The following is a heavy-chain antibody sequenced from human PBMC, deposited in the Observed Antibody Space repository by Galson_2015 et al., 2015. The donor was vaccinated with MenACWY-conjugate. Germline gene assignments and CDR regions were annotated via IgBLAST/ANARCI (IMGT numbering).Heavy chain of an antibody. J-gene: IGHJ4*02. D-gene: IGHD6-6*01. CDR1: GFTFSAYA. Sequence: SLRLSCAASGFTFSAYAMHWVRQAPGKGLEWVAVISYDGTKKFYADSVKGRFTISRDNSKNTLYLQMNSLRVEDTAIYYCARGCAGRSSSFYWGQATLVTVSS. CDR2: ISYDGTKK. V-gene: IGHV3-30-3*01. CDR3: ARGCAGRSSSFY.